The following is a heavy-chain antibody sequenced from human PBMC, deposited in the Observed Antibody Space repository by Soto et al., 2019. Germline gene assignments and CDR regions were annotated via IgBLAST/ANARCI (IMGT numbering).Heavy chain of an antibody. V-gene: IGHV1-69*06. CDR2: IIPIFGTA. D-gene: IGHD6-6*01. Sequence: SVKVSCKASGGTFSSYAISWVRQAPGQGLEWMGGIIPIFGTANYAQKFQGRVTITADKSTSTAYMELSSLRSEDMAVYYCARDPECSSSFFDYWGQGTLVTVSS. J-gene: IGHJ4*02. CDR3: ARDPECSSSFFDY. CDR1: GGTFSSYA.